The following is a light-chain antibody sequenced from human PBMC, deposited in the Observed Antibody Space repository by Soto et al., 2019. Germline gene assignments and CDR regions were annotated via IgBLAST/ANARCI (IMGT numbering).Light chain of an antibody. CDR1: QSVSNN. CDR2: GAS. V-gene: IGKV3-15*01. J-gene: IGKJ4*01. Sequence: EIVMTQSPATLSVSPGERATLSCRASQSVSNNLAWYQQKPGQAPRLLIYGASTRATGIPARFSGSGSGTEFTRTISSLQSEDFAVYCCQQYNDWPPLTFGGGTKVEI. CDR3: QQYNDWPPLT.